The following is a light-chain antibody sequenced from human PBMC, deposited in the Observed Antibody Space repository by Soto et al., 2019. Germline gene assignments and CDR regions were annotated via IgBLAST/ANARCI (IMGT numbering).Light chain of an antibody. CDR3: HHYGSSGT. J-gene: IGKJ1*01. V-gene: IGKV3-20*01. CDR2: GAS. CDR1: QSVSSKY. Sequence: EIVLTQSPGTLSLSPGERATLSCRASQSVSSKYLAWYQQKPGQAPRLLIYGASSRATGIPDRFSGSGSGTDFTLTISRLEPEDFAVFYCHHYGSSGTFGQGNKVDIK.